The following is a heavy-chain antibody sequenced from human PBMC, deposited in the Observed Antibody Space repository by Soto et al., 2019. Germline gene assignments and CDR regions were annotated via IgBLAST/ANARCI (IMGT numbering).Heavy chain of an antibody. J-gene: IGHJ6*02. CDR2: ISSSSSYI. CDR1: GFTFNTYA. V-gene: IGHV3-21*01. Sequence: GGSLRLSCAASGFTFNTYAMSWVRQAPGKGLEWVSSISSSSSYIYYADSVKGRFTISRDNAKNSLYLQMNSLRAEDTAVYYCARLSGDHSAFFSYGMDAWGQGTTVTVSS. CDR3: ARLSGDHSAFFSYGMDA. D-gene: IGHD2-21*01.